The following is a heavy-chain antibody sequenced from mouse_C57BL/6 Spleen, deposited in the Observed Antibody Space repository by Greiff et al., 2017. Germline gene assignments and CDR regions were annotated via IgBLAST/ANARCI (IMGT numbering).Heavy chain of an antibody. CDR2: IDPSDSYT. V-gene: IGHV1-69*01. CDR1: GYTFTSYW. J-gene: IGHJ3*01. D-gene: IGHD1-1*01. CDR3: ASAYYGSQFAY. Sequence: QVQLKQPGAELVMPGASVKLSCKASGYTFTSYWMHWVKQRPGQGLEWIGEIDPSDSYTNYNQKFKGKSTLTVDKSSSTAYMQLSSLTSEDSAVYYCASAYYGSQFAYWGQGTLVTVSA.